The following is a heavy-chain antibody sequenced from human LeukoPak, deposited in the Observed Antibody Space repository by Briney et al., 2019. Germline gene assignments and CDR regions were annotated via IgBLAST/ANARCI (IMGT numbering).Heavy chain of an antibody. D-gene: IGHD3-22*01. V-gene: IGHV4-34*01. Sequence: SETLSLTCAVYGGSFSGYYWSWIRQPPGKGLEWIGEINHSGSTNYNPSLKSRVTISVDTSKNQFSLKLSSVTAADTAVYYCAREPHYDSSGYYRNWFDPWGQGTLVTVSS. CDR1: GGSFSGYY. J-gene: IGHJ5*02. CDR3: AREPHYDSSGYYRNWFDP. CDR2: INHSGST.